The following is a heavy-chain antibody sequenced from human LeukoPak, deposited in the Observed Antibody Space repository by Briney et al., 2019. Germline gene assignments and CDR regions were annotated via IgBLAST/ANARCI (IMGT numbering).Heavy chain of an antibody. J-gene: IGHJ4*02. D-gene: IGHD5/OR15-5a*01. CDR2: ISAYSGNT. V-gene: IGHV1-18*01. CDR3: TRAVYDSLPDY. CDR1: GYTFSTFA. Sequence: GASVNVSCKASGYTFSTFAISWVRQAPGQGLEWMGRISAYSGNTIYAQKFRGRVTMTTDTSTTTAYMELTGLTYDDTAVYYCTRAVYDSLPDYWGQGTLVAVSS.